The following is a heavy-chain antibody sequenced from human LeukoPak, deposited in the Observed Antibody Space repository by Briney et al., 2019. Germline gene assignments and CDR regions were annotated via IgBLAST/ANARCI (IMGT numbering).Heavy chain of an antibody. J-gene: IGHJ4*02. CDR1: GYSFTTNW. CDR3: ARRSYDSSVYYRYMYYFDY. Sequence: ESLKISCKGSGYSFTTNWIGWVRQMPGKGLEWMGIIYPGDSDTRYSPSFQGQVTISVDKSISTAYLQWSSLKASDTAMYYCARRSYDSSVYYRYMYYFDYWGQGTLVTVSS. D-gene: IGHD3-22*01. CDR2: IYPGDSDT. V-gene: IGHV5-51*01.